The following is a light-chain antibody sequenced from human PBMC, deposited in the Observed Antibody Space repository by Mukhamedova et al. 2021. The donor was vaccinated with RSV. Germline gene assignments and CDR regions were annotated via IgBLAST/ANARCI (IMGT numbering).Light chain of an antibody. CDR2: DAS. V-gene: IGKV1-33*01. CDR1: EMGSY. J-gene: IGKJ5*01. CDR3: QQYDNLPIT. Sequence: EMGSYKQWYQRRVHGKAPKLLIYDASNLETGVPSRFSGSGSGTDFTFTISSLQPEDIATYYCQQYDNLPITFGQGTRLEIK.